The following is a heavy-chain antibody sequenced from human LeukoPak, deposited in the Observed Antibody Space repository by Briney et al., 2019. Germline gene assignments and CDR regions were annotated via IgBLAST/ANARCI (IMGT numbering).Heavy chain of an antibody. CDR2: IWYDGGNK. D-gene: IGHD3-22*01. J-gene: IGHJ2*01. CDR1: GFTFSNYG. Sequence: PGRSLRLSCAASGFTFSNYGMHWVRQAPGKGLEWVAVIWYDGGNKYYADSVKGRFTISRDNSKNTLYLQMNSLRAEDTAVYYCARDGFTMIVVGWYFDLWGRGTLVTVSS. V-gene: IGHV3-33*01. CDR3: ARDGFTMIVVGWYFDL.